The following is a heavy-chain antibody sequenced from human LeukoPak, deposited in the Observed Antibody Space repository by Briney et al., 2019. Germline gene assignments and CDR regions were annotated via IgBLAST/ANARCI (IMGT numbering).Heavy chain of an antibody. CDR1: GGSIGSYY. Sequence: SETLSLTCTVSGGSIGSYYWSWIRQPPGKGLEWIGYIYYSGSTNYNPSLKSRVTISVDTSKNQFSLKLSSVTAADTAVYYCARQHGYGDPNWFDPWGQGTLVTVSS. D-gene: IGHD4-17*01. J-gene: IGHJ5*02. V-gene: IGHV4-59*08. CDR2: IYYSGST. CDR3: ARQHGYGDPNWFDP.